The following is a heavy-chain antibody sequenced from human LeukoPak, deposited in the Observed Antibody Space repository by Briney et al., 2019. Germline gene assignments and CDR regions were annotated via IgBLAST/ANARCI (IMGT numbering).Heavy chain of an antibody. V-gene: IGHV3-48*04. CDR1: GLSLSSYN. CDR3: TRDLGLRRMI. Sequence: PGGSLRLSCAASGLSLSSYNMHWVRQTPGGGLEWLSYISAGSGTVFSADSVKGRFTISRDNARESLSLQMNSLRVEDTAVYYCTRDLGLRRMIWGRGTAVIVSS. CDR2: ISAGSGTV. D-gene: IGHD6-25*01. J-gene: IGHJ2*01.